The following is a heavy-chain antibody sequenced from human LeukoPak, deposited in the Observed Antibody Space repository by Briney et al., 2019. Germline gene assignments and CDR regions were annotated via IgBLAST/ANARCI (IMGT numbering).Heavy chain of an antibody. CDR1: GFTFSNYG. D-gene: IGHD2-2*01. V-gene: IGHV3-30*18. Sequence: GGSLRLSCAASGFTFSNYGMHWVRQAPGKGLEWVAVILYDGSNGYYADSVKGRFIISRDNSKNTLYLQMNSLRAEDTAIYYCAKDPCSSTSCPKPRYFFDYWGQGTPVTLSS. J-gene: IGHJ4*02. CDR2: ILYDGSNG. CDR3: AKDPCSSTSCPKPRYFFDY.